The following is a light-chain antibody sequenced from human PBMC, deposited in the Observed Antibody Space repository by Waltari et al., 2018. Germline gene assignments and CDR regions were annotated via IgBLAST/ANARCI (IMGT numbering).Light chain of an antibody. Sequence: QSVLTQPPSASGAPGQEVSISCSGGSTTSTNHVFWHQQFPAPAPNLIVYKDYERPSGVPDRFSASKSGTSASLAISGLRSDDEADYYCATWDDSLNGWVFGGGTKLTVL. CDR2: KDY. J-gene: IGLJ3*02. CDR3: ATWDDSLNGWV. V-gene: IGLV1-47*01. CDR1: STTSTNH.